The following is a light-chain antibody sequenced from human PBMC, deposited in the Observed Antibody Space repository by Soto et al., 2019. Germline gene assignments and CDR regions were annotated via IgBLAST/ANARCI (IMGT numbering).Light chain of an antibody. J-gene: IGKJ1*01. CDR2: GAS. V-gene: IGKV3-20*01. Sequence: EILLTQSPGTLYLSPGERATLSCRASQSVSSSYLAWYQQKPGQAPRLLIYGASSRATGIPDRFSGSGSGTDFTLTISRLEPEDFAVYYCQQYGSSPWTFGQGTKVDIK. CDR1: QSVSSSY. CDR3: QQYGSSPWT.